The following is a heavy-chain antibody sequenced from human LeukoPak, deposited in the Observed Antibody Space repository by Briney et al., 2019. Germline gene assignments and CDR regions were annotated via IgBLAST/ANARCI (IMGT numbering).Heavy chain of an antibody. J-gene: IGHJ6*03. CDR2: ISSSSSYI. V-gene: IGHV3-21*01. Sequence: GGTLRLSCAASGLTLSSYSMNWVREAPGKGVEWVSCISSSSSYIYYPDSVKGRFTISRDNAKNSLYLQMNSLRAEDTAVYYCAKGGCGSSSCKGSYYYYMDVWGKGNTVAVSS. CDR3: AKGGCGSSSCKGSYYYYMDV. CDR1: GLTLSSYS. D-gene: IGHD2-2*01.